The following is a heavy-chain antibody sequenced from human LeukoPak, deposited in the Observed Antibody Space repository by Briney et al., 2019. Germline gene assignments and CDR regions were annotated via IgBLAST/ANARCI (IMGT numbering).Heavy chain of an antibody. CDR2: ITNNGSTI. CDR1: GFTFSTYA. V-gene: IGHV3-48*03. J-gene: IGHJ6*02. Sequence: GGSLRLSCAASGFTFSTYAMNWVRQAPGKGLEWVSYITNNGSTIYYADSVKGRFTISRDKAENSLYLQMNSLRAEDMAIYYCARDQWLAYYYHGMDVWGQGTTVTVSS. CDR3: ARDQWLAYYYHGMDV. D-gene: IGHD6-19*01.